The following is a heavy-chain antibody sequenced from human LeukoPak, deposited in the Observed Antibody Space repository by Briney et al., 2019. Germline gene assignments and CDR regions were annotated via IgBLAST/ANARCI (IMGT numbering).Heavy chain of an antibody. J-gene: IGHJ6*03. V-gene: IGHV1-2*02. CDR2: INPNSGGT. D-gene: IGHD2-2*01. Sequence: VASVKVSCKASGYTFAGYYMHWVRQAPGQGLEWMGWINPNSGGTNYAQKFQGRVTMTRDTSISTAYMELSRLRSDDTAVYYCASERRVVPADPIEYYYYYMDVWGKGTTVTVSS. CDR3: ASERRVVPADPIEYYYYYMDV. CDR1: GYTFAGYY.